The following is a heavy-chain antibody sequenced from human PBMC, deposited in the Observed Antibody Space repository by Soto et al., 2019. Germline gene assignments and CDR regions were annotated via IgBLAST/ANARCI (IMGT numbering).Heavy chain of an antibody. CDR3: VRGWEGYGRLGDFDY. CDR2: IWYDGSNK. CDR1: GFTFSTHG. J-gene: IGHJ4*02. Sequence: QVQLVESGGGVVQPGRSLRLSCAASGFTFSTHGMHWVRQAPGKGLEWVAVIWYDGSNKYYVDSVKGRFTISRDNSKNTMYLQMNRLRAEDTAVYYCVRGWEGYGRLGDFDYWGQGTLVTVSS. D-gene: IGHD3-16*01. V-gene: IGHV3-33*01.